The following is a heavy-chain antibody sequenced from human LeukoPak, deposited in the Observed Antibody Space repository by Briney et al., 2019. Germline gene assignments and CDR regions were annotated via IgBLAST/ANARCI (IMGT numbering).Heavy chain of an antibody. V-gene: IGHV3-74*01. Sequence: PGGSLRLSCAASGFTFSSYWMHWVRHAPGKGLVWVSRINSDGSTTIYADSVKGRFTISRDNAKNTLYLQMNSLRAEDTAVYYCARVAYYYDSSGYYFDYWGQGTLVTVSS. CDR1: GFTFSSYW. J-gene: IGHJ4*02. D-gene: IGHD3-22*01. CDR3: ARVAYYYDSSGYYFDY. CDR2: INSDGSTT.